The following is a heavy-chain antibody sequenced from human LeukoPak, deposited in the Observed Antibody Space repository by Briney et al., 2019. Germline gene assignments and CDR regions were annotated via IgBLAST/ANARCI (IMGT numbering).Heavy chain of an antibody. V-gene: IGHV3-7*01. CDR3: ASPYSSSWTEYFQH. CDR2: IKQDGSEK. Sequence: GGSLRLSCAASGFTFSSYWMSWVRQAPGKGLEWVANIKQDGSEKYYVDSAKGRFTISRDNAKNSLYLQMNSLRAEDTAVYYCASPYSSSWTEYFQHWGQGTLVTVSS. CDR1: GFTFSSYW. J-gene: IGHJ1*01. D-gene: IGHD6-13*01.